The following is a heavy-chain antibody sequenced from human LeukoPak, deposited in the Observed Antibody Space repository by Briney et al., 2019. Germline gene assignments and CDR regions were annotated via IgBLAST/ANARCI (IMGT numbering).Heavy chain of an antibody. D-gene: IGHD3-22*01. V-gene: IGHV4-4*07. CDR1: GDSISNYY. CDR2: IYSSGST. J-gene: IGHJ3*02. Sequence: PSETLSLTCSVSGDSISNYYWSWIRQSAGKGLEWIGRIYSSGSTDYNPSLKSRVTISVDTSKNQFSLKLNSVTAADTAVYYCARDSSDHDAFDIWGQGTMVTVSS. CDR3: ARDSSDHDAFDI.